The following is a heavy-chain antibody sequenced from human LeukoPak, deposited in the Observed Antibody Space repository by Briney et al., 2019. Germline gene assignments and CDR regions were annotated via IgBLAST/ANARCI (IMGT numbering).Heavy chain of an antibody. CDR2: INPSGGST. Sequence: ASVKVSCKASGYTFTSYYMHWVRQAPGQGLEWMGIINPSGGSTSYAQKFQGRVTMTRDTSTSTVYMELCSLRSEDTAVYYCARTRSTSSYYYDSSGKRMDAFDIWGQGTMVTVSS. CDR3: ARTRSTSSYYYDSSGKRMDAFDI. V-gene: IGHV1-46*01. D-gene: IGHD3-22*01. J-gene: IGHJ3*02. CDR1: GYTFTSYY.